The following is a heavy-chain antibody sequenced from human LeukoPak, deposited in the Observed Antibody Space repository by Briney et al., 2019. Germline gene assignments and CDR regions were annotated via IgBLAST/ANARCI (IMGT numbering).Heavy chain of an antibody. CDR3: AKAPYEDYYYYYGMDV. CDR1: GFTVSSNY. CDR2: IYSGGST. Sequence: GGSLRLSCAASGFTVSSNYMSWVRQAPGKGLEWVSVIYSGGSTYYADSVKGRFTISRDNSKNTLYLQMNSLRAEDTAVYYCAKAPYEDYYYYYGMDVWGQGTTVTVSS. J-gene: IGHJ6*02. D-gene: IGHD3-3*01. V-gene: IGHV3-66*01.